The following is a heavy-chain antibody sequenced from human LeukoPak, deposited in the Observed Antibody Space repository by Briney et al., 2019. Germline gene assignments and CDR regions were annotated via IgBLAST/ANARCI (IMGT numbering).Heavy chain of an antibody. CDR1: GFTFSSYA. CDR2: ISYDGSNK. V-gene: IGHV3-30-3*01. D-gene: IGHD6-6*01. Sequence: PGGSLRLSCAASGFTFSSYAMHWVRQAPGKGLEWVAVISYDGSNKYYADSVKGRFTISRDNSKNTLYLQMNSLRAEDTAEYYCARAYSSSWGDALDIWGQGTMVTVSS. J-gene: IGHJ3*02. CDR3: ARAYSSSWGDALDI.